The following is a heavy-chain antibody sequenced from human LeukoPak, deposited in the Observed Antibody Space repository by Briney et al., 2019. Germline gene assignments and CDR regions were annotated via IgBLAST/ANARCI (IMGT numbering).Heavy chain of an antibody. J-gene: IGHJ4*02. V-gene: IGHV3-9*01. CDR3: AKDLGPGSMATSPGFDY. D-gene: IGHD5-24*01. CDR1: GFTFDDYA. Sequence: GGSLRLSCAASGFTFDDYAMHWVRDAQGQGMGWVSGSSWNSGSIGYADSVKGRFTISRDNAKTSLYLQMNSLRAEDTALYYCAKDLGPGSMATSPGFDYWGQGTLVTVSS. CDR2: SSWNSGSI.